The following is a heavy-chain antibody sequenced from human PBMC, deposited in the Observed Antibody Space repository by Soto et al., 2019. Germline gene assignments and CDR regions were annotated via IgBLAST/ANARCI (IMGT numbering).Heavy chain of an antibody. D-gene: IGHD5-18*01. Sequence: GGSLRLSCAASGFTFSSYDMHWVRQATGKGLEWVSAIGTAGDTYYPGSVKGRFTISRENAKNSLYLQMNSLRAGDTAVYYCERDSDTAMPCHXGQGTLVTVSS. V-gene: IGHV3-13*04. J-gene: IGHJ4*02. CDR2: IGTAGDT. CDR3: ERDSDTAMPCH. CDR1: GFTFSSYD.